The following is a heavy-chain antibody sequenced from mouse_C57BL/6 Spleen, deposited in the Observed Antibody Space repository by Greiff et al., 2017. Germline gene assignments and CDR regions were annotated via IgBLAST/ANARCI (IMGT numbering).Heavy chain of an antibody. J-gene: IGHJ1*03. D-gene: IGHD2-4*01. CDR1: GYAFSSYW. Sequence: VQLQESGAELVKPGASVKISCKASGYAFSSYWMNWVKQRPGKGLEWIGQIYPGDGDTKYNGKFKGKATLTADKSSSTAYMQLSSLTSEDSAVYFCARGDYHWYFDVWGTGTTVTVSS. CDR2: IYPGDGDT. V-gene: IGHV1-80*01. CDR3: ARGDYHWYFDV.